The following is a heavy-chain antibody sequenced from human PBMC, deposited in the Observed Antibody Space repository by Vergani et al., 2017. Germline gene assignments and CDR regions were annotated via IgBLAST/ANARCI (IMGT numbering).Heavy chain of an antibody. CDR3: AHAQNSGYDWRGGHDWYFDR. V-gene: IGHV2-5*08. J-gene: IGHJ2*01. Sequence: QVTLRESGPALVKPTQTLTLTCTFSGFSLSTSGMCVSWIRQPPGKALEWLALIYWNDDKRYSPSLKSRLTITKDTSKNQVVLTMTNMDPVDTATYYCAHAQNSGYDWRGGHDWYFDRGGRGTLVTVSS. D-gene: IGHD5-12*01. CDR2: IYWNDDK. CDR1: GFSLSTSGMC.